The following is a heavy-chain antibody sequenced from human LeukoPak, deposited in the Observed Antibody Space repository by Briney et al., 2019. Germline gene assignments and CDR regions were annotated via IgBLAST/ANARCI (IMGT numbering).Heavy chain of an antibody. CDR1: GITFSNYY. CDR3: AKGGPTGSNYFDF. Sequence: GGSLRLSCAASGITFSNYYMTWIRQAPGKGLEWVSYISSSGSNKYYADSVKGRFTVSRDNSKTTLYLQMNSLRADDTAVYYCAKGGPTGSNYFDFWGQGTLVTVSS. J-gene: IGHJ4*02. V-gene: IGHV3-11*01. CDR2: ISSSGSNK. D-gene: IGHD1-26*01.